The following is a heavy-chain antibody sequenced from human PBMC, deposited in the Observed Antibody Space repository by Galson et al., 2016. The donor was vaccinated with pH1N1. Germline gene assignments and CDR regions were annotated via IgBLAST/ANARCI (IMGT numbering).Heavy chain of an antibody. D-gene: IGHD6-13*01. Sequence: LSLTCAVSGYSFSGYYWSWVRQPPGKGLEWIGSVSHSGNTFYNPSLKSRVTISVDTSKNQFSLKLTSVTAADTAVYYCARGVAAAGSYYFDYWGQGTLVTVSS. V-gene: IGHV4-38-2*01. CDR1: GYSFSGYY. CDR3: ARGVAAAGSYYFDY. J-gene: IGHJ4*02. CDR2: VSHSGNT.